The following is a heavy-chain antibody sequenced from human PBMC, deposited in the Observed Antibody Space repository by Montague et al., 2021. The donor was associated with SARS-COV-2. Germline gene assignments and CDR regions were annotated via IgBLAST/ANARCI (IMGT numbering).Heavy chain of an antibody. Sequence: SETLSLTCTVSGDSISYFYWSWIRQPAGKGLGWIGRVSASGSTNXNPSLNSRVTMSVDTYKNQFSLRLSPVTAADTAVYYCARDVVAAPGTFDYWGQGTLVTVSS. CDR1: GDSISYFY. CDR2: VSASGST. J-gene: IGHJ4*02. V-gene: IGHV4-4*07. CDR3: ARDVVAAPGTFDY. D-gene: IGHD6-13*01.